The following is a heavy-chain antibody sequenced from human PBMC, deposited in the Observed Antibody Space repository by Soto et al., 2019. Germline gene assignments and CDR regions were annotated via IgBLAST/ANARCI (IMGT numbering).Heavy chain of an antibody. CDR1: GYTFTRYD. J-gene: IGHJ4*02. V-gene: IGHV1-8*01. CDR3: VRGANIDQ. Sequence: QVQLVQSGAEVKKPGASVRVSCKGSGYTFTRYDISWVRQATGQGLEWMGWMNPDRDKRCYAQKFQGRLTMTVDTSTYTVYMELSSLTSDDTAVYYCVRGANIDQWGQGTLVTVSA. CDR2: MNPDRDKR.